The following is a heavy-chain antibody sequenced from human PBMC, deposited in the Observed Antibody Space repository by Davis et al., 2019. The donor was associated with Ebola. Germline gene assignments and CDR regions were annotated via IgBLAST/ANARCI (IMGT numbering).Heavy chain of an antibody. V-gene: IGHV3-74*01. J-gene: IGHJ3*02. CDR1: GFTFSSYW. CDR3: ARDRYPYYYDSSGYPHI. D-gene: IGHD3-22*01. CDR2: INSDGSST. Sequence: GESLKISCAASGFTFSSYWMHWVRQAPGKGLVWVSRINSDGSSTSYADSVKGRFTISRDNAKNTLYLQMNSLRAEDTAVYYCARDRYPYYYDSSGYPHIWGQGTMVTVSS.